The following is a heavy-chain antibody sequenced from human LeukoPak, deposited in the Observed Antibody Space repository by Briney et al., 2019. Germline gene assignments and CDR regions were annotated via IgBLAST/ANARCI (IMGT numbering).Heavy chain of an antibody. D-gene: IGHD2-15*01. CDR3: ARGYCSGGGCSVLDAFDG. V-gene: IGHV1-46*01. CDR1: GYTFTNYY. J-gene: IGHJ3*01. CDR2: INPSGGST. Sequence: ASEKVSCKTSGYTFTNYYIHWVRRAPGQGLEWMGKINPSGGSTSYPQKFQGRVTMTRDTSTTTVYMELSTLRSEDTAIYYCARGYCSGGGCSVLDAFDGWGQGTMVTVSS.